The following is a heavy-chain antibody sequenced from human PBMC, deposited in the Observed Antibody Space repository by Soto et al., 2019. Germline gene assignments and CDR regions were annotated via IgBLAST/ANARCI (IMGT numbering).Heavy chain of an antibody. J-gene: IGHJ5*02. CDR2: ISYDGSNK. V-gene: IGHV3-30-3*01. Sequence: GGSLKISCAASGFTFSTYAMHWVRQAPGKGLEWVAVISYDGSNKYYADSVKGRFTISRDNSKNTLYLQMNSLRAEDMAVYYCARDHRYCISTSCYGGFDP. D-gene: IGHD2-2*01. CDR3: ARDHRYCISTSCYGGFDP. CDR1: GFTFSTYA.